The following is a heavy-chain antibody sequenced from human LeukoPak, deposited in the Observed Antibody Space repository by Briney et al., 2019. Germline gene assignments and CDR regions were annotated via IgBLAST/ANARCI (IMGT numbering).Heavy chain of an antibody. V-gene: IGHV4-4*07. D-gene: IGHD3-10*01. CDR1: GGSISSYY. CDR3: GRRERTYYYGSGSSSLGY. J-gene: IGHJ4*02. CDR2: IYTSGST. Sequence: SETLSLTCTVSGGSISSYYWSWIRQPAGKGLEWIGRIYTSGSTNYNPSLKSRVTMSVDTSKNQFSLKLSSATAADTAVYYCGRRERTYYYGSGSSSLGYWGQGTLVTVSS.